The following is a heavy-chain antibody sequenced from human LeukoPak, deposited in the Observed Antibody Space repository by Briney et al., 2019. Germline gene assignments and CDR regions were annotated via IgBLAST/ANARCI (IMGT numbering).Heavy chain of an antibody. CDR2: IYSGGST. J-gene: IGHJ3*02. V-gene: IGHV3-66*01. CDR1: GFTVSSSY. D-gene: IGHD5-24*01. CDR3: ARDPQMNAFGI. Sequence: GGSLRLSCAASGFTVSSSYVSWVRQAPGKGLEWVSVIYSGGSTYYADSVKGRFTISRDNSKNTLYLQMNSLRAEDTAVYYCARDPQMNAFGIWGQGTMVTVSS.